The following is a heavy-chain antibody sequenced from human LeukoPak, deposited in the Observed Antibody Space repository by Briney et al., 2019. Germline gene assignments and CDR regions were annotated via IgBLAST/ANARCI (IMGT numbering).Heavy chain of an antibody. CDR1: GFTFSNYA. V-gene: IGHV3-23*01. CDR3: TSIFWAY. Sequence: PGGSLRLSCAASGFTFSNYAMTWVRQAPGKGLEWVSGISGSGANTYYADSVKGRFTISRDNSKNTLYLQMNSLKTEDTAVYYCTSIFWAYWGQGTLVTVSS. J-gene: IGHJ4*02. CDR2: ISGSGANT. D-gene: IGHD3-9*01.